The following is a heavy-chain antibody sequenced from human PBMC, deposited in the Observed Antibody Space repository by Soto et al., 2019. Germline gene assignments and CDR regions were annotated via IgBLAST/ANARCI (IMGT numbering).Heavy chain of an antibody. V-gene: IGHV1-69*13. CDR1: GGTFSSYA. J-gene: IGHJ4*02. CDR2: IIPIFGTA. Sequence: ASVKVSCKASGGTFSSYAISWVRQAPGQGLEWLGGIIPIFGTANYAQKFQGRVTITADESTSTAYMELSSLRSEDTAVYYCATSLVVTAMTPFDYWGQGTLVTVSS. D-gene: IGHD2-21*02. CDR3: ATSLVVTAMTPFDY.